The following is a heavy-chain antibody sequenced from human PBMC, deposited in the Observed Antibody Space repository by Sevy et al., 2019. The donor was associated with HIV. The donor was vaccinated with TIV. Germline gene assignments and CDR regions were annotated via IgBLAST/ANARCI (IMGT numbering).Heavy chain of an antibody. CDR2: ISSSSSYI. V-gene: IGHV3-21*01. CDR3: VRYSSSWYDFDY. J-gene: IGHJ4*02. Sequence: GGSLRLSCAASGFTFSSYSMNWVRQAPGKGLEWVSSISSSSSYIYYADSVKGRFTISRDNAKNSLYLQMNSLRAEDTAVYYCVRYSSSWYDFDYWGQGTLVTVSS. D-gene: IGHD6-13*01. CDR1: GFTFSSYS.